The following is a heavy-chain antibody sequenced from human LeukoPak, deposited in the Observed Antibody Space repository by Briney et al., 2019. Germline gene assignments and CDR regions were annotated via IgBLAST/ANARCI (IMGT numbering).Heavy chain of an antibody. D-gene: IGHD5-12*01. J-gene: IGHJ4*02. Sequence: PGGSLRLSCVVSGFTFSTHGFHWVRQAPGKGLEWVSVIWHDGGRREYADSVRGRFTISRDNSNLYLQMNSLRAEDTAIYYCARDIGNSGFNLDHWGQGTPVTVSS. CDR2: IWHDGGRR. V-gene: IGHV3-33*01. CDR3: ARDIGNSGFNLDH. CDR1: GFTFSTHG.